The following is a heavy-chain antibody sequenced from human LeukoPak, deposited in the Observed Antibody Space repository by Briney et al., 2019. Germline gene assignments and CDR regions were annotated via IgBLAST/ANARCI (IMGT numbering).Heavy chain of an antibody. CDR2: INHSGST. J-gene: IGHJ4*02. CDR1: GGSFSGYY. D-gene: IGHD2-15*01. V-gene: IGHV4-34*01. Sequence: SETLSLTCAVYGGSFSGYYWSWIRQPPGKGLEWIGEINHSGSTNYNPSLKSRVTISVDTSKNQFSLKLSSVTAADTAVYYCARSTSYCSGSSCYPTTVTPKYYFDYWGQGTLVTVSS. CDR3: ARSTSYCSGSSCYPTTVTPKYYFDY.